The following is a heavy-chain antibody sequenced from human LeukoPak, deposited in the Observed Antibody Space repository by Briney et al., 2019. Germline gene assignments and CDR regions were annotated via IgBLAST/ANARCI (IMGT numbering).Heavy chain of an antibody. CDR3: VGALDQWPFPFDY. CDR2: ISSSGSTI. Sequence: GGSLRLSCAASGFTFSSYSMNWVRQAPGKGLEWVSYISSSGSTIYYADSVKGRFTISRDNAKNSLYLQMNSLRAEDTAVYYCVGALDQWPFPFDYWGQGTLVTVSS. CDR1: GFTFSSYS. J-gene: IGHJ4*02. D-gene: IGHD6-19*01. V-gene: IGHV3-48*04.